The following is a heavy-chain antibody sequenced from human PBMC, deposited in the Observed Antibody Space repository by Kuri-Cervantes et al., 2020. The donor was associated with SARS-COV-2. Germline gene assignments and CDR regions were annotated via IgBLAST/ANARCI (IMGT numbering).Heavy chain of an antibody. J-gene: IGHJ6*02. CDR1: GGSISSYY. CDR2: IYYSGST. Sequence: SETLSLTCTVSGGSISSYYWSWIRQPPGKGLEWIGYIYYSGSTNYNPSLKSRVTISVDTSKNQFSLKLSSVTAADTAVYYCARDSGVSSSWDYYYYYGMDVWGQGTTVTVSS. V-gene: IGHV4-59*01. CDR3: ARDSGVSSSWDYYYYYGMDV. D-gene: IGHD6-6*01.